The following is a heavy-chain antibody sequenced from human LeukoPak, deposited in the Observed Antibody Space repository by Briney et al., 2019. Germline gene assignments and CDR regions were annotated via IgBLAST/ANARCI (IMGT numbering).Heavy chain of an antibody. CDR1: GGSISSGNW. J-gene: IGHJ5*02. D-gene: IGHD3-10*01. Sequence: PSGTLSLTCAVSGGSISSGNWWTWVRPPPGKGLEWIGEIYHRGNTNYNPSLKSRLTISVDNSKNQFSLKLTSVTAADTAVYYCARGPRGFGEFSSLASWGQGTLVTVSS. CDR2: IYHRGNT. CDR3: ARGPRGFGEFSSLAS. V-gene: IGHV4-4*02.